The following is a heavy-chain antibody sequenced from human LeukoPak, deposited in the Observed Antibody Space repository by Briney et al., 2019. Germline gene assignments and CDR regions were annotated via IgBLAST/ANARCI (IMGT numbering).Heavy chain of an antibody. CDR3: ARSTYCSGGSCSHNWFDP. Sequence: SETLSLTCTVSGGSISSSSYYWGWIRQPPGKGLEWIGSIYYSGSTYYNPSLKSRVTISVDTSKNQFSLKLSSVTAADTAVYYCARSTYCSGGSCSHNWFDPWGQGTLVTVSS. CDR1: GGSISSSSYY. CDR2: IYYSGST. J-gene: IGHJ5*02. V-gene: IGHV4-39*07. D-gene: IGHD2-15*01.